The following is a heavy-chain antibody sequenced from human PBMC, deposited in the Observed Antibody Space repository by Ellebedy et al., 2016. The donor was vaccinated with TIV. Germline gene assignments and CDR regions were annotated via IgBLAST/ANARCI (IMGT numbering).Heavy chain of an antibody. CDR3: ARDPGVGVGATN. J-gene: IGHJ4*02. CDR2: IIPIFGTA. CDR1: GGTFSSYA. D-gene: IGHD1-26*01. V-gene: IGHV1-69*13. Sequence: SVKVSXXASGGTFSSYAISWVRQAPGQGLEWMGGIIPIFGTANYAQKFQGRVTITADESTSTAYMELSSLRSEDTAVYYCARDPGVGVGATNWGQGTLVTVSS.